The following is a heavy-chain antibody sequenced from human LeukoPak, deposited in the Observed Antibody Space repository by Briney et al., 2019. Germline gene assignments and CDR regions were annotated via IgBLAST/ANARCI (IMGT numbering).Heavy chain of an antibody. CDR1: GGTFSSYA. V-gene: IGHV1-69*13. CDR3: ARALPRGYSHGLWYY. CDR2: IIPIFGTA. J-gene: IGHJ4*02. Sequence: SVKVSCKASGGTFSSYAISWVRQAPGQGLEWMGRIIPIFGTANYAQKFQGRVTITADESTSTAYMALSSLRSEDTAVYYCARALPRGYSHGLWYYWGQGTLVTVSS. D-gene: IGHD5-18*01.